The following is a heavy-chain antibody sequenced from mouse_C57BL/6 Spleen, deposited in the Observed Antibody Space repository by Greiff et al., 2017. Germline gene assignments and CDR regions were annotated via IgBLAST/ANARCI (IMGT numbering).Heavy chain of an antibody. D-gene: IGHD2-4*01. Sequence: QVQLQQPGAELVRPGSSVKLSCKASGYTFTSYWMDWVKQRPGQGLEWIGNIYPSDSETHYNQKFKDKATLTVDKSSSTAYMQLSSLTSEDSAVYYGARFGDYETYWGQGTLGTVSA. CDR1: GYTFTSYW. CDR2: IYPSDSET. V-gene: IGHV1-61*01. CDR3: ARFGDYETY. J-gene: IGHJ3*01.